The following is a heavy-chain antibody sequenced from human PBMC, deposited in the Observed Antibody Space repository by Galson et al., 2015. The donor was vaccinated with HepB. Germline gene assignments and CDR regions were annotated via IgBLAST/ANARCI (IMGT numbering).Heavy chain of an antibody. D-gene: IGHD3-3*01. CDR3: ARARYLEWLHSAGYYMDV. CDR2: IDWDDDK. CDR1: GFSLSTSGMC. V-gene: IGHV2-70*01. Sequence: PALVKPTQTLTLTCTFSGFSLSTSGMCVSWIRQPPGKALEWLALIDWDDDKYYSTSLKTRLTISKDTSKNQVVLTMTNMDPVDTATYYCARARYLEWLHSAGYYMDVWGKGTTVTVSS. J-gene: IGHJ6*03.